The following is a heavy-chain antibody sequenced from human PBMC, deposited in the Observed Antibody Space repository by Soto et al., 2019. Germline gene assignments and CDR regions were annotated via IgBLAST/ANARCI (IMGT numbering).Heavy chain of an antibody. V-gene: IGHV3-15*01. D-gene: IGHD4-17*01. J-gene: IGHJ4*02. CDR1: GFTFSNAW. CDR3: TTAFPMTTVTMTIN. CDR2: IKSKTDGGTT. Sequence: GGSLRLSCAASGFTFSNAWMSWVRQAPGKGLEWVGRIKSKTDGGTTDYAAPAKGRFTISRDDSKNTLYLQMNSLKTEDTAVYYCTTAFPMTTVTMTINWGQGTLVTVSS.